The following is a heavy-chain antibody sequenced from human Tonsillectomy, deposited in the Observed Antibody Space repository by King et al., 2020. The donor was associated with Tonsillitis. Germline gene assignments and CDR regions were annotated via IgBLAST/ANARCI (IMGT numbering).Heavy chain of an antibody. J-gene: IGHJ4*02. CDR1: GFTFSSYA. CDR3: AKQYLDAA. CDR2: ISESGDTP. D-gene: IGHD5-18*01. Sequence: VQLVESGGGLVQPGGSLRLSCAASGFTFSSYAMNWVRQAPGKGLEWVSSISESGDTPDYADSVRGRFTISRDNSRNTLYLQMNTLRAEDTAVYYCAKQYLDAAWGQGALVTVSS. V-gene: IGHV3-23*04.